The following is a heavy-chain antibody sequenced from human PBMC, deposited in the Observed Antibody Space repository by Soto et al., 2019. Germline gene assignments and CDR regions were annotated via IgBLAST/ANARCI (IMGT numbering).Heavy chain of an antibody. V-gene: IGHV3-73*01. CDR2: IRSKANSYAT. J-gene: IGHJ6*02. D-gene: IGHD6-13*01. CDR1: GFTFSGSA. Sequence: GGSLRLSCAASGFTFSGSAMHWVRQASGKGLEWVGRIRSKANSYATAYAASVKGRFTISRDDSKNTTYLQMNSLKTEVQAVNYCTRRRDQIAAAGTSVGYYYYGMDVWGQGTTVTVSS. CDR3: TRRRDQIAAAGTSVGYYYYGMDV.